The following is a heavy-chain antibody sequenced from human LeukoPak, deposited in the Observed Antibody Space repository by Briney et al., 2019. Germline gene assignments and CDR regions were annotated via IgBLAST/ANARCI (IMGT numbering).Heavy chain of an antibody. D-gene: IGHD2-15*01. V-gene: IGHV1-18*01. Sequence: GASVKVSCKASGYTFTSYGISWVRQAPGQGLEWMGWISAYNGNTNYAQKFQGRVIMTTDTSTSTAYMELRSLKSDDTAVYYCARDRFRGSAHSRQFDPWGQGTLVTVSS. J-gene: IGHJ5*02. CDR3: ARDRFRGSAHSRQFDP. CDR2: ISAYNGNT. CDR1: GYTFTSYG.